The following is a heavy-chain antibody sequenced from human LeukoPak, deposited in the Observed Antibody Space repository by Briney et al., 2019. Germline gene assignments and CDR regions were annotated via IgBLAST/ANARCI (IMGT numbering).Heavy chain of an antibody. J-gene: IGHJ4*02. CDR1: GGSISSYY. CDR2: IYYSGST. D-gene: IGHD3-22*01. V-gene: IGHV4-59*01. Sequence: PSETLSLTCTVSGGSISSYYWSWIRQPPGKGLEWIGYIYYSGSTNYNPSLKSRVTISQDASKNQFSLKLSSVTAADTAVYCCAKNYDSSGYTTFAYWGRGTLVTVSS. CDR3: AKNYDSSGYTTFAY.